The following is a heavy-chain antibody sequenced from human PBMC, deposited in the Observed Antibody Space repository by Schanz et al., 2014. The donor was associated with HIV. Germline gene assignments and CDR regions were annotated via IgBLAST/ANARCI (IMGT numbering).Heavy chain of an antibody. Sequence: VQLVESGGGVVQPGGSLRLSCAASGFTFSTSWMHWVRQAPGKGLVWVSRISSDGSSTSYADSVKGRFTISRDNAKNTLYLQTNSLRGEDTAVYYYAREASLEWLYVVDVWGQGTTVTVS. CDR3: AREASLEWLYVVDV. D-gene: IGHD3-3*01. V-gene: IGHV3-74*01. CDR2: ISSDGSST. J-gene: IGHJ6*02. CDR1: GFTFSTSW.